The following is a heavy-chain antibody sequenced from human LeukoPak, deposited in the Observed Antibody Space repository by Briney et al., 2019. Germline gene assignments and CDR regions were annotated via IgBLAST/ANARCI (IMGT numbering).Heavy chain of an antibody. CDR1: GFSFSNYA. CDR3: AKVGSSMSFYYYYGLDV. Sequence: GGSLRLSCAASGFSFSNYAMSWVRQAPGKGLEWVSAISGSGGTTNHADSVKGRFTISRDNSKNTLYLQMDSLRAEDTAVYYCAKVGSSMSFYYYYGLDVWGQGTTVTVSS. CDR2: ISGSGGTT. V-gene: IGHV3-23*01. J-gene: IGHJ6*02. D-gene: IGHD6-13*01.